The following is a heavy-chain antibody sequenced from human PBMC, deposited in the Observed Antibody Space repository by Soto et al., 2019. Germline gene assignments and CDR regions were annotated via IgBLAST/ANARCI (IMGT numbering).Heavy chain of an antibody. CDR1: GYTFTSYY. J-gene: IGHJ6*02. CDR2: INPSGGST. CDR3: ARDWSGSYQHLLYYYYGMDV. V-gene: IGHV1-46*01. Sequence: GASVKVSCKASGYTFTSYYMHWVRQAPGQGLEWMGIINPSGGSTSYAQKFQGRVTMTRDTSTSTVYMELSSLRSEDTAVYYCARDWSGSYQHLLYYYYGMDVWGQGTTVTVSS. D-gene: IGHD1-26*01.